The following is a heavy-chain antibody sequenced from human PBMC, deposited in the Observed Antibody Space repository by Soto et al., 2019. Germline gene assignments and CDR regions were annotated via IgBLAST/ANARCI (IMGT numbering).Heavy chain of an antibody. J-gene: IGHJ5*02. D-gene: IGHD3-22*01. V-gene: IGHV2-5*01. CDR1: GFSLSVYGVR. CDR2: IHWNDDK. CDR3: AHTKDSSGFLTS. Sequence: SGPTLVNPTQTLTLTCSFSGFSLSVYGVRVIWFRQPPGETLEWLALIHWNDDKRYSPYLKSRLTITKDTSKNQVVLTLTNLDPLDTGTYFCAHTKDSSGFLTSWGQGILVPVSS.